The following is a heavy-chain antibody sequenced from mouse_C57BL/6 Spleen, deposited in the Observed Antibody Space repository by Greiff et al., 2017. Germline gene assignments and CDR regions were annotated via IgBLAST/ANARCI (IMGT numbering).Heavy chain of an antibody. CDR2: IDPSDSYT. CDR1: GYTFTSYW. D-gene: IGHD1-1*01. J-gene: IGHJ2*01. Sequence: QVQLQQPGAELVKPGASVKLSCKASGYTFTSYWMQWVKQRPGQGLEWIGEIDPSDSYTNYNQKFKGKATLTVDTSSSTAYMQLSSLTSEDSAVYYCARKRDYYGSSPDYWGQGTTLTVSS. CDR3: ARKRDYYGSSPDY. V-gene: IGHV1-50*01.